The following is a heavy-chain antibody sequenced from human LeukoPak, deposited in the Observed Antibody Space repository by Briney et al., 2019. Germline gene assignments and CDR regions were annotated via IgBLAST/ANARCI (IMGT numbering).Heavy chain of an antibody. J-gene: IGHJ6*02. CDR3: ARSSKGYCSGGRCFNYYYYYGMDV. Sequence: PSETLSPTCAVYGGSFSGYYWSWIRQPPGKGLEWIGYIYHSGSTNYNPSLKSRVTMLVDTSKNQFSLKLSSVTAADTAVYYCARSSKGYCSGGRCFNYYYYYGMDVWGQGTTVTVSS. V-gene: IGHV4-59*08. CDR1: GGSFSGYY. CDR2: IYHSGST. D-gene: IGHD2-15*01.